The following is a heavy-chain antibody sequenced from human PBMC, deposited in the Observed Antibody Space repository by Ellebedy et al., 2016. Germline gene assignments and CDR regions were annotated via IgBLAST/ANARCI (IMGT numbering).Heavy chain of an antibody. J-gene: IGHJ6*02. CDR1: GGTFSSYA. CDR2: IIPIFGTA. V-gene: IGHV1-69*13. CDR3: ARFSTLGVWGGMDV. D-gene: IGHD2-2*01. Sequence: SVKVSXXASGGTFSSYAISWVRQAPAQGLEWMGGIIPIFGTANYAQKFQGRVTITADESTSTAYMELSSLRSEDTAVYYCARFSTLGVWGGMDVWGQGTTVTVSS.